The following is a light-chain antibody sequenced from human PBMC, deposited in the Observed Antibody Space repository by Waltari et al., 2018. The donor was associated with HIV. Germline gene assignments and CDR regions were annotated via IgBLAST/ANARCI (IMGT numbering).Light chain of an antibody. CDR3: QTTDTNGVVV. Sequence: SSALTQTPSVSVSPGQTATIPCPGEAFPSRYAHWYHQRAGQAPFLVIDQDHKRPSGIPDRFSGSSSGTVLTLTISGVQTEDEGDYYCQTTDTNGVVVFGGGTKVTVL. V-gene: IGLV3-25*03. J-gene: IGLJ2*01. CDR1: AFPSRY. CDR2: QDH.